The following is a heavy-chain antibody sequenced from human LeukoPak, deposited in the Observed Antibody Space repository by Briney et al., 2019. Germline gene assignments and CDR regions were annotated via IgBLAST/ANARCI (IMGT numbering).Heavy chain of an antibody. CDR2: IYYSGST. Sequence: SETLSLTCTVSGGSISSHYWSWIRQPPGKGLEWIGYIYYSGSTNYNPSLKSRVTISVDTSKNQFSLKLSSVTAADTAVYYCARGGVRLYYYDSSGYSREDYWGQGTLVTVSS. D-gene: IGHD3-22*01. CDR3: ARGGVRLYYYDSSGYSREDY. CDR1: GGSISSHY. J-gene: IGHJ4*02. V-gene: IGHV4-59*11.